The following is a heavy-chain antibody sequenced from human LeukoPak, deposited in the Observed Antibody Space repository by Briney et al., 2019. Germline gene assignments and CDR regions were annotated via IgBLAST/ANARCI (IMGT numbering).Heavy chain of an antibody. J-gene: IGHJ4*02. Sequence: GGSLRLSCAASEFTYSNYWMAWVRQAPGKGLEWVSAISGSGGSTYYADSVKGRFTISRDNSKNTLYLQMNSLRAEDTAVYYCAKDPTSRNYYDSSGSYLGGYWGQGTLVTVSS. CDR1: EFTYSNYW. V-gene: IGHV3-23*01. CDR2: ISGSGGST. D-gene: IGHD3-22*01. CDR3: AKDPTSRNYYDSSGSYLGGY.